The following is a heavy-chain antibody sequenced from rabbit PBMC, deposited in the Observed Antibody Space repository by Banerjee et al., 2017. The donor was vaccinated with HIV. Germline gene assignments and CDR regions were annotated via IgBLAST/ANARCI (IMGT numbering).Heavy chain of an antibody. Sequence: QSLEESGGDLVKPGASLTLACTASGFDFSRYGVSWVRQAPGKGPEWIGYISSGGSTWYASWAKGRFTISKTSSTTVTLQMTSLTAADTATYFCARAGNGYSFNLWGPGTLVTVS. V-gene: IGHV1S40*01. CDR2: ISSGGST. J-gene: IGHJ4*01. CDR1: GFDFSRYG. CDR3: ARAGNGYSFNL. D-gene: IGHD8-1*01.